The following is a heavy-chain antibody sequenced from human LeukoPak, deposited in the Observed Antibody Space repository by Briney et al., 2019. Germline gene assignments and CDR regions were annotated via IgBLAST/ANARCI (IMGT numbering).Heavy chain of an antibody. CDR1: GFTFTNYG. J-gene: IGHJ4*02. CDR2: IRNNGSNK. D-gene: IGHD3-10*01. CDR3: AKDFLKSITLIRGVRSWVGYFDS. V-gene: IGHV3-30*02. Sequence: GGSLRLSCGASGFTFTNYGMHWVRQAPGKGLEWVAFIRNNGSNKYYAESVKGRFTISRDNSKNTLYLQMNSLRVEDTAVYYCAKDFLKSITLIRGVRSWVGYFDSWGQGTLVTVSS.